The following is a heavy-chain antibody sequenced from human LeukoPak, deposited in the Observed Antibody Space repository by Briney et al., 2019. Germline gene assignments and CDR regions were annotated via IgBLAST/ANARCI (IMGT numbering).Heavy chain of an antibody. CDR3: ASVGYSYASSDY. CDR2: IYFSGST. V-gene: IGHV4-39*01. J-gene: IGHJ4*02. D-gene: IGHD5-18*01. Sequence: SETLSLTCTVSGGSISSSSYYWGWIGQPPGKGLEWIGSIYFSGSTYYNPSLKSRVTISVDTSKNQFSLKLSPVTAADTAVYYCASVGYSYASSDYWGQGTLVTVSS. CDR1: GGSISSSSYY.